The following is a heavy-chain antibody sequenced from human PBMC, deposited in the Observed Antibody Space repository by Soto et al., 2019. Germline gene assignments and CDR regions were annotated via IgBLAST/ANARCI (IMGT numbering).Heavy chain of an antibody. V-gene: IGHV3-23*01. D-gene: IGHD3-10*01. Sequence: LQSGGGLVQPGVSLTLSCTASGFTFGTTDMSWVRQAPGEGLEWVSTIDGRGGITSYADSVQGRFTISRDNSRKTVSLQMNILRGDDTALYYCVKNSGWFNPWGPGALVTVSS. CDR1: GFTFGTTD. J-gene: IGHJ5*02. CDR3: VKNSGWFNP. CDR2: IDGRGGIT.